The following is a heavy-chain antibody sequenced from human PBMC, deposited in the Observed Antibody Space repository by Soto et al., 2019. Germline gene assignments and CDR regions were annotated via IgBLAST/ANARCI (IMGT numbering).Heavy chain of an antibody. CDR3: ARTVGDYGDYVKHYYYGMDV. J-gene: IGHJ6*02. D-gene: IGHD4-17*01. CDR2: IYYSGST. Sequence: QLQLQESGPGLVKPSETLSLTCTVSGGSISSGGYYWSWIRQHPGKGLEWIGYIYYSGSTYYNPSLKSRVTISVDTSKNQFSLKLSSVTAADTAVYYCARTVGDYGDYVKHYYYGMDVWGQGTTVTVSS. CDR1: GGSISSGGYY. V-gene: IGHV4-31*03.